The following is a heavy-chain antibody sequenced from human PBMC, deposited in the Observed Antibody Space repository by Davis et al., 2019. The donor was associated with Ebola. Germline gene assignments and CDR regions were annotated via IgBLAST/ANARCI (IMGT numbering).Heavy chain of an antibody. J-gene: IGHJ4*02. CDR3: AKDTTLGDYTFDY. CDR1: GFTFSSYA. V-gene: IGHV3-9*01. CDR2: ISWNSGSI. D-gene: IGHD4-17*01. Sequence: SLKISCAASGFTFSSYAMSWVRQAPGKGLEWVSGISWNSGSIGYADSVKGRFTISRDNAKNSLYLQMNSLRAEDTALYYCAKDTTLGDYTFDYWGQGTLVTVSS.